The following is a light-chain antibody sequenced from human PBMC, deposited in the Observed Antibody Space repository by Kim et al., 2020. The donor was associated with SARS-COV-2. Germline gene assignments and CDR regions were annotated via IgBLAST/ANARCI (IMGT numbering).Light chain of an antibody. CDR2: DVS. J-gene: IGLJ3*02. CDR1: GSDVGGNDY. V-gene: IGLV2-11*01. Sequence: GQSATTSCTGAGSDVGGNDYVSWYQQNPGKAPKLMVYDVSKRPSGVPDRFSGSKSGNTASLTISGLQAEDEADYYCCSYAGTYTWVFGGGTQLTVL. CDR3: CSYAGTYTWV.